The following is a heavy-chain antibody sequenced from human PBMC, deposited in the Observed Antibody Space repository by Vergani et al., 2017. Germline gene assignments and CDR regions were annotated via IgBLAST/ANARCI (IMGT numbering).Heavy chain of an antibody. D-gene: IGHD2-15*01. CDR3: ARDPYRYCSGGSCYSRYFQH. Sequence: EVQLVESGGGLVQPGRSLRLSCAASGFTFDDYAMHWVRQAPGKGLEWVSGISWNSGSIGYADSVKGRFTISRDNSKNTLYLQMNSLRAEDTAVYYCARDPYRYCSGGSCYSRYFQHWGQGTLVTVSS. V-gene: IGHV3-9*01. CDR2: ISWNSGSI. J-gene: IGHJ1*01. CDR1: GFTFDDYA.